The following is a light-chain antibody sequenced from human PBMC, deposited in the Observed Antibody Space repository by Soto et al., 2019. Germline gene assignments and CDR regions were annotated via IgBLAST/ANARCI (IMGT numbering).Light chain of an antibody. Sequence: QSALAQPASVSGSPGQSITISCTGTSSDVGGYNYVSWYQQQSGKAPKLMIHEVSNRPSGVSNRFSGSKSGNTASLTISRLQAEDEADYYCSSFTSSRAYVFGIGTKVTAL. CDR2: EVS. CDR3: SSFTSSRAYV. J-gene: IGLJ1*01. V-gene: IGLV2-14*01. CDR1: SSDVGGYNY.